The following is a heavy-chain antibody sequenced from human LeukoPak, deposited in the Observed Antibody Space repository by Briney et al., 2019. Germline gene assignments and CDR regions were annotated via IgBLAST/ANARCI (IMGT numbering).Heavy chain of an antibody. V-gene: IGHV4-39*07. CDR2: IYYSGSA. CDR3: ARNSYYDNSGEGAFDI. J-gene: IGHJ3*02. CDR1: GGSISSSSYY. D-gene: IGHD3-22*01. Sequence: PSETLSLTCTVSGGSISSSSYYWGCIRQPPGKGLECIGSIYYSGSASYNPSLQSRVTISIDKSKNQFSLNLNSVTAADTAVYYCARNSYYDNSGEGAFDIWGQGTMVTVSS.